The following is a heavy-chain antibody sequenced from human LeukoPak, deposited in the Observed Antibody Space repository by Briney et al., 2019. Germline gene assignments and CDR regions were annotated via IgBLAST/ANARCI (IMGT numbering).Heavy chain of an antibody. CDR1: GYTFTSYG. CDR2: ISAYNGNT. V-gene: IGHV1-18*01. CDR3: ARVAWELHAFDI. Sequence: ASVKVSCKASGYTFTSYGISWARQAPGQGLEWMGWISAYNGNTNYAQKLQGRVTMTTDTSTSTAYMELRSLRSDDTAVYYCARVAWELHAFDIWGQGTMVTVSS. D-gene: IGHD1-26*01. J-gene: IGHJ3*02.